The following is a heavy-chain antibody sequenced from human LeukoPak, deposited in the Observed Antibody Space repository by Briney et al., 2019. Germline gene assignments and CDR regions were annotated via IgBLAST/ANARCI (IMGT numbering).Heavy chain of an antibody. CDR2: IYYSGST. D-gene: IGHD5-18*01. Sequence: SETLSLTCTVSGVSISSGDYYWSWIRQPPGKGLEWIGYIYYSGSTYYTPSLRGRVTSSVDTSKNQFSLNLSSVTAADTAVYYCARGYSLDYWGQGTLVTVSS. CDR1: GVSISSGDYY. V-gene: IGHV4-30-4*01. J-gene: IGHJ4*02. CDR3: ARGYSLDY.